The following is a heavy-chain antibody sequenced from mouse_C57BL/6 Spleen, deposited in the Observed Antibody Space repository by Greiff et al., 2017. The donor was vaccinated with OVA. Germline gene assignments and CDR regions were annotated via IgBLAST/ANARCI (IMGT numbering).Heavy chain of an antibody. D-gene: IGHD2-4*01. CDR2: IYPGSGST. Sequence: VQLQQPGAELVKPGASVKMSCKASGYTFTSYWITWVKQRPGQGLEWIGDIYPGSGSTNYNEKFKSKATLTVDTSSSTAYMQLSSLTSEDSAVYYCAHYDDGDWYFDVWGTGTTVTVSS. V-gene: IGHV1-55*01. J-gene: IGHJ1*03. CDR3: AHYDDGDWYFDV. CDR1: GYTFTSYW.